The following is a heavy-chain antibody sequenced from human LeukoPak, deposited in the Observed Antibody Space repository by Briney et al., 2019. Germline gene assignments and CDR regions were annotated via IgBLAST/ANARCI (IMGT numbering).Heavy chain of an antibody. J-gene: IGHJ4*02. Sequence: GGSLRLSCAASGFTFSSHSMNWVRQAPGKGLEWVSSISPSSGYIYYADSVKGRFTISRDDAKNSLCLQMNSPRAEDTAVYYCARGGVTTYGYEFWGQGAPVTVSS. CDR3: ARGGVTTYGYEF. CDR1: GFTFSSHS. V-gene: IGHV3-21*06. D-gene: IGHD4-17*01. CDR2: ISPSSGYI.